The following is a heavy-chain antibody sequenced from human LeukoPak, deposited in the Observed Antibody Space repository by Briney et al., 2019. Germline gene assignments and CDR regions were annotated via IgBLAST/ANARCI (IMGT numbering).Heavy chain of an antibody. V-gene: IGHV4-4*07. CDR2: IYTSGST. CDR3: ARDAPTGFYDSSGYKAFDI. J-gene: IGHJ3*02. D-gene: IGHD3-22*01. CDR1: GGSISSYY. Sequence: SETLSLTCTVSGGSISSYYWNWIRQPAGKGLEWIGRIYTSGSTSYNSSLKSRVTMSVDTSKNQFSLKLSSVTAADTAVYYCARDAPTGFYDSSGYKAFDIWGQGTTVTVSS.